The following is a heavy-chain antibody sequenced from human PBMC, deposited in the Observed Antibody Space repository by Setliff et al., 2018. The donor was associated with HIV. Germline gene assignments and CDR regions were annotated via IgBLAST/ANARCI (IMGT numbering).Heavy chain of an antibody. CDR2: VDPEDGET. D-gene: IGHD1-26*01. Sequence: GASVKVSCKASGYTFTNYFMHWVRQAPGEGLEWVGRVDPEDGETRYAMKFQGSVTISADTSTDTTYLSLTSLRSQDTAVYYCATVRIVGATEFDYWGQGTLVTVSS. J-gene: IGHJ4*02. CDR3: ATVRIVGATEFDY. CDR1: GYTFTNYF. V-gene: IGHV1-69-2*01.